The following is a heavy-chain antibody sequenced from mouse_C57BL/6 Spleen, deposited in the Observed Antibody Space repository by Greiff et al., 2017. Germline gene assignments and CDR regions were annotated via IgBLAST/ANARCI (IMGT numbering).Heavy chain of an antibody. D-gene: IGHD1-1*01. V-gene: IGHV5-17*01. Sequence: EVQVVESGGGLVKPGGSLKLSCAASGFTFSDYGMHWVRQAPEKGLEWVAYISSGSSTIYYADTVKGRFTISRDNAKNTLFLQMTSLRSEDTAMYYCASYYGSSYEYFDVWGTGTTVTVSS. CDR3: ASYYGSSYEYFDV. J-gene: IGHJ1*03. CDR1: GFTFSDYG. CDR2: ISSGSSTI.